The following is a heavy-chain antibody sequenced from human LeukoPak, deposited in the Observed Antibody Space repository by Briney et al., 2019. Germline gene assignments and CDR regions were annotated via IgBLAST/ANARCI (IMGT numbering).Heavy chain of an antibody. V-gene: IGHV4-34*01. CDR1: GGSFSGYY. J-gene: IGHJ4*02. CDR2: INHSGST. D-gene: IGHD2-2*01. CDR3: ARGRRIVVVPAAINYFDY. Sequence: PSETLSLTCAVYGGSFSGYYWSWIRQPPGKGLEWIGEINHSGSTNYNPSLKSRVTISVDTSKNQFSLKLSSVTAADTAVYYCARGRRIVVVPAAINYFDYWGQGTLVTVSS.